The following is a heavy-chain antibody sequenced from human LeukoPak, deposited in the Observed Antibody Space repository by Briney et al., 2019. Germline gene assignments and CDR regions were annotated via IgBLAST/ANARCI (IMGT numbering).Heavy chain of an antibody. D-gene: IGHD3-22*01. CDR2: IYHSGST. V-gene: IGHV4-4*02. CDR1: GGSISSSNW. Sequence: PSGTLSLTCAVSGGSISSSNWWSWVRQPPGRGLEWIGEIYHSGSTNYNPSLKSRVTISVDKSKNQFSLKLSSVTAADTAVYYCARVSPLPHQSYYDSSGLDRWGQGTLVTVSS. CDR3: ARVSPLPHQSYYDSSGLDR. J-gene: IGHJ4*02.